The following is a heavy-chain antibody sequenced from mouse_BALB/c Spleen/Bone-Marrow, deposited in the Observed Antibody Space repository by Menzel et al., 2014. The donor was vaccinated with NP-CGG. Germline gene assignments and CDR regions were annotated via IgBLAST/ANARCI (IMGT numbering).Heavy chain of an antibody. CDR2: IDPAYGNT. Sequence: EVQLQQSGAELVKPGASVKLSCTASGFNIKDTYMHWVKQRPEQGLEWIGRIDPAYGNTKYDPKFQGKATITADTSSNTAYLQLSSLTSEDTAVYYCATYYRYDRRFAYWGQGALVTVSA. CDR1: GFNIKDTY. V-gene: IGHV14-3*02. CDR3: ATYYRYDRRFAY. D-gene: IGHD2-14*01. J-gene: IGHJ3*01.